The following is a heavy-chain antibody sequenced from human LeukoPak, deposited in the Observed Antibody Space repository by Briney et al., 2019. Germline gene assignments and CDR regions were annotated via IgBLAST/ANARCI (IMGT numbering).Heavy chain of an antibody. V-gene: IGHV3-23*01. D-gene: IGHD3-10*01. Sequence: GGSLRLSCTASGFTFSNYAMSWVRQPPGKGLEWVSGISSGGSTYYADSVKGRFTISRDNSKNTLYLQMNSLRAEDTAVYYCAKVFYGSGSYGHAYYFDYWGQGTLVTVSS. CDR2: ISSGGST. J-gene: IGHJ4*02. CDR1: GFTFSNYA. CDR3: AKVFYGSGSYGHAYYFDY.